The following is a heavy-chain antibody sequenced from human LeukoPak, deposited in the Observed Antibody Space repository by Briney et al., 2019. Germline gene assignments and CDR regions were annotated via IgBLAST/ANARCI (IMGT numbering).Heavy chain of an antibody. CDR3: ARDGYSSGWYRSPLNY. J-gene: IGHJ4*02. CDR2: ISSSGSTI. D-gene: IGHD6-19*01. V-gene: IGHV3-48*03. CDR1: GFTFSSYE. Sequence: GGSLRLSCAASGFTFSSYEMNWVRQAPGKGLEWVSYISSSGSTIYYADSVKGRFTISRDNAKNSLYLQMNSLRAEDTAVYYCARDGYSSGWYRSPLNYWGQGTLVTVSS.